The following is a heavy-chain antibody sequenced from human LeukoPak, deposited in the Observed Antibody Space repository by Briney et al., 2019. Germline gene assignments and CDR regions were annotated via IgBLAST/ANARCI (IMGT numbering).Heavy chain of an antibody. V-gene: IGHV3-48*04. J-gene: IGHJ3*02. D-gene: IGHD1-26*01. CDR3: ARDQGSYSDAFDI. CDR2: ISSTGGTI. Sequence: GGSLRLSCAASGFTFSSNSMNWVRQAPGKGLEWVSYISSTGGTIYYADSMKGRFTISRDNAKNSLYLQMNSLRAEDTAVYYCARDQGSYSDAFDIWGQGTMVTVSS. CDR1: GFTFSSNS.